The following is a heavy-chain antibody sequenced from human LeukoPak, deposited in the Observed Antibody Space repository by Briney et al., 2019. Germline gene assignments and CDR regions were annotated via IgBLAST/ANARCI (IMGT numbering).Heavy chain of an antibody. V-gene: IGHV3-30*18. CDR3: AKDGEADMSGAFDI. Sequence: GGSLRLSCAASGFTFSSYGMHWVRQAPGRGLEWVAVISYDGSNKYYADSVKGRFTISRDNSKNTLYLQMNSLRAEDTAVYYCAKDGEADMSGAFDIWGQGTMITVSS. D-gene: IGHD2-15*01. CDR2: ISYDGSNK. J-gene: IGHJ3*02. CDR1: GFTFSSYG.